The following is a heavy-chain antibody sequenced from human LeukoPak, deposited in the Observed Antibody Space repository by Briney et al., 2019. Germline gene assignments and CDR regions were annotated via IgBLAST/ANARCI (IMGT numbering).Heavy chain of an antibody. D-gene: IGHD1-26*01. J-gene: IGHJ3*02. CDR3: ARESFQAFDI. V-gene: IGHV4-59*02. CDR1: GGSVSSYY. Sequence: SETLSLTCTVSGGSVSSYYWSWIRQPPGRGLEYIGYIYYIGITNYNPSLKSRVTISVDTSKNQFSLELSSVTAADTAIYYCARESFQAFDIWGPGTLVTVSS. CDR2: IYYIGIT.